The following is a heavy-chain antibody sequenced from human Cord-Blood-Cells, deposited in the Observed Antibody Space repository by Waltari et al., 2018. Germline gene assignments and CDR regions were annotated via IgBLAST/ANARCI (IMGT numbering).Heavy chain of an antibody. CDR1: GYTFTSYG. Sequence: QVQLVQSGAEVKKPGASVKVSCKASGYTFTSYGISWVRQAPGQGLEWMGWISAYNGNTNYAQRLQGRVTMTTETSTSTAYMELRSLRSDDTAVYYCARDRCENDYIWGSYRYWFDPWGQGTLVTVSS. J-gene: IGHJ5*02. V-gene: IGHV1-18*01. CDR3: ARDRCENDYIWGSYRYWFDP. CDR2: ISAYNGNT. D-gene: IGHD3-16*02.